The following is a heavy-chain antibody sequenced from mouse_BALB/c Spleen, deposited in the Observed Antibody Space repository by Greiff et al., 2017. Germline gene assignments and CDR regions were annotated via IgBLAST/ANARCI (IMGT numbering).Heavy chain of an antibody. Sequence: EVMLVESGGGLVQPGGSLKLSCAASGFTFSSYTMSWVRQTPEKRLEWVAYISNGGGSTYYPDTVKGRFTISRDNAKNTLYLQMSSLKSEDTAMYYCARHGNYGSSYGWFAYWGQGTLVTVSA. CDR3: ARHGNYGSSYGWFAY. CDR1: GFTFSSYT. D-gene: IGHD1-1*01. CDR2: ISNGGGST. V-gene: IGHV5-12-2*01. J-gene: IGHJ3*01.